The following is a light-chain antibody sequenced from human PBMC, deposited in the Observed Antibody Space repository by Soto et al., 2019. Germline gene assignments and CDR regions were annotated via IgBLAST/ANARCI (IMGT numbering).Light chain of an antibody. CDR2: EVS. V-gene: IGLV2-14*01. Sequence: QSALTQPASVSGSPGQSITISCTGTSSDVGGYNYVSWYQQYPGKAPKLMFYEVSNRPSGVSNRFSGSKSGNTASLTISGLQAEDEADYYCSSYTSISTLEVFGGGTKLTVL. J-gene: IGLJ2*01. CDR3: SSYTSISTLEV. CDR1: SSDVGGYNY.